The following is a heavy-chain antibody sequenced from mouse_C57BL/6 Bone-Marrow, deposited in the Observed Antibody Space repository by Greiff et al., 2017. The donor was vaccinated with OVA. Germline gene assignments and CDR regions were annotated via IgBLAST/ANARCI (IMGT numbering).Heavy chain of an antibody. Sequence: QVQLKQSGAELARPGASVKLSCKASGYTFTSYGISWVKQRTGQGLEWIGEIYPRSGNTYYNEKFKGKATLTADKSSSTAYLELLSLPSDDSAVYFCARDGSSLYYFDYWGQGTTLTVSS. CDR1: GYTFTSYG. V-gene: IGHV1-81*01. CDR3: ARDGSSLYYFDY. CDR2: IYPRSGNT. D-gene: IGHD1-1*01. J-gene: IGHJ2*01.